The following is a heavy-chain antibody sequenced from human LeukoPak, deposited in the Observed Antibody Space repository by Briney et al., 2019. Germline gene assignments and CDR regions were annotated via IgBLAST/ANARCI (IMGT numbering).Heavy chain of an antibody. CDR1: GFTFSSYG. CDR3: ARVRGVYGDYEADY. CDR2: IRYDGSNK. V-gene: IGHV3-30*02. J-gene: IGHJ4*02. D-gene: IGHD4-17*01. Sequence: GGSLRLSCAASGFTFSSYGMHWVRQAPGKGLEWVAFIRYDGSNKYYVDSVKGRFTISRDNSKNTLYLQMNSPRPEDTAMYYCARVRGVYGDYEADYWGQGTLVTVSS.